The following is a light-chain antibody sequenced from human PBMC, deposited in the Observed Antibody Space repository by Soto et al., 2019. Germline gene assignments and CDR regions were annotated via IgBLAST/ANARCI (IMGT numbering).Light chain of an antibody. Sequence: QSVLTQPPSASGSPGQSVTISCTGTSTDFGGYNYVSWYQQHPGKAPKLMIYEVSKRPSGVPDRFSGSKSGNRASLTVSGLQAEDEADYYCSSYAGSNSVVFGGGTKLTVL. CDR2: EVS. CDR1: STDFGGYNY. CDR3: SSYAGSNSVV. J-gene: IGLJ2*01. V-gene: IGLV2-8*01.